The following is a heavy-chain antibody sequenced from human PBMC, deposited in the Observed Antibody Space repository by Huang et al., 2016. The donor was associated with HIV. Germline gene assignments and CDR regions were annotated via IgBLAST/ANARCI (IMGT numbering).Heavy chain of an antibody. V-gene: IGHV3-30*03. CDR2: VSRDETHK. CDR3: LPAGHVSHYYYMDV. Sequence: QGQLVESGGSVVQPGRSLRLSCRASGFSFSSYDMQWVRQAPVKVLDCVSFVSRDETHKYYADSVKGRFTISRDNSKDTLYLQMKSLRSEDTAVYFCLPAGHVSHYYYMDVWGKGTTVTVSS. CDR1: GFSFSSYD. J-gene: IGHJ6*03.